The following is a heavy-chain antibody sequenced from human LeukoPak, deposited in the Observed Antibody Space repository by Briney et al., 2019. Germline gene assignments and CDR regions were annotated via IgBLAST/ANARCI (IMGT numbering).Heavy chain of an antibody. J-gene: IGHJ4*02. Sequence: KVSCKASGYIFTSYWIGWVRQMPGKGLEWMGIIYPGDSDTRYSPSFQGQVTISADKSISTAYLQWSSLKASDTAMYYCARGAARLTEDYFDYWGQGTLVTVSS. CDR3: ARGAARLTEDYFDY. CDR2: IYPGDSDT. CDR1: GYIFTSYW. D-gene: IGHD6-6*01. V-gene: IGHV5-51*01.